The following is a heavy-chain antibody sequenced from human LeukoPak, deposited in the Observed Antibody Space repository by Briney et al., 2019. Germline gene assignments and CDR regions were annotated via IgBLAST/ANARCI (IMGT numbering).Heavy chain of an antibody. CDR1: GGSISSYY. D-gene: IGHD6-13*01. Sequence: PSETLSLTCTVSGGSISSYYWSWIRQPPGKGLEWIGYIYTSGSTNYNPSLKSRVTISVDTSKNQFSLKLSSVTAADTAVYYCARRSLAGPFDYWGQGTLVTVPS. CDR2: IYTSGST. V-gene: IGHV4-4*09. J-gene: IGHJ4*02. CDR3: ARRSLAGPFDY.